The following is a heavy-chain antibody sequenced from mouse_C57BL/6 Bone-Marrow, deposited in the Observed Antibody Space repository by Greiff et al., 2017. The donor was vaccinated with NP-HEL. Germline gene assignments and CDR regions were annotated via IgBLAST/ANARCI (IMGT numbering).Heavy chain of an antibody. Sequence: QVHVKQSGAELVKPGASVKISCKASGYAFSSYWMNWVKQRPGKGLEWIGQIYPGDGDTNYNGKFKGKATLTADKSSSTAYMQLSSLTSEDSAVYFCAREVWITTVVAPYYFDYWGQGTTLTVSS. CDR3: AREVWITTVVAPYYFDY. CDR1: GYAFSSYW. J-gene: IGHJ2*01. D-gene: IGHD1-1*01. CDR2: IYPGDGDT. V-gene: IGHV1-80*01.